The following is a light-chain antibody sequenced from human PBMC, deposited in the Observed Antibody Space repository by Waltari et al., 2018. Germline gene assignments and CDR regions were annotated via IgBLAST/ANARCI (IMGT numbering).Light chain of an antibody. V-gene: IGLV2-8*01. CDR1: SSEVGGYNY. CDR2: EVR. Sequence: QSALTQPPSASGSPGQSVTISCTGTSSEVGGYNYVSWYQQHPGKAPKLMLYEVRKRPPGVPDRCAGSKSGNTASLTVSGLQAEDEADYYCSSYAGSNNVVFGGGTKLTVL. J-gene: IGLJ2*01. CDR3: SSYAGSNNVV.